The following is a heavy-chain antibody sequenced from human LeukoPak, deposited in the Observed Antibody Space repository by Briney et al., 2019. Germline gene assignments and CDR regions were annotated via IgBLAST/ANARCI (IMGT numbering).Heavy chain of an antibody. CDR3: ARLGTQPWAIGAAGYYFDY. J-gene: IGHJ4*02. D-gene: IGHD1-7*01. CDR1: GGSINSYY. CDR2: IYYSGST. V-gene: IGHV4-59*01. Sequence: PSETLSLTCTVSGGSINSYYWSWIRQPPGKGLEWIGYIYYSGSTNYNPSLKSRVTISVDTSKNQFSLKLSSVTAADTAVYYCARLGTQPWAIGAAGYYFDYWGQGTLVTVSS.